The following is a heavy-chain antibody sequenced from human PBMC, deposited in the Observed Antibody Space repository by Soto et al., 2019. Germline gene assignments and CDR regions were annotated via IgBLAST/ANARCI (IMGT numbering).Heavy chain of an antibody. D-gene: IGHD4-17*01. CDR1: GGSISSGDYY. J-gene: IGHJ4*02. CDR3: ARVTGSPPDYGDYYFDY. CDR2: IYYSGST. Sequence: SETLSLTCSVSGGSISSGDYYWSWIRQPPGKGLEWIGYIYYSGSTYYNPSLKSRVTISVDTSKNQFSLRLSSVTAADTAVYYCARVTGSPPDYGDYYFDYWGQGTLVTVSS. V-gene: IGHV4-30-4*01.